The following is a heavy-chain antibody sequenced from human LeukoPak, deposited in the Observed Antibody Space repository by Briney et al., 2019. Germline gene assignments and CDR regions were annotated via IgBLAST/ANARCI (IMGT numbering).Heavy chain of an antibody. V-gene: IGHV4-4*02. Sequence: SGTLSLTCAVSAGSISSRNWWSWVRQSPGKGLEWIGEMSHSGSTNYNPSLESRVTMSVDKSKNLFSLKLGSVTAADTAVYYCARVDYYYDMDVWGQGTTVTVSS. J-gene: IGHJ6*02. CDR1: AGSISSRNW. CDR2: MSHSGST. CDR3: ARVDYYYDMDV.